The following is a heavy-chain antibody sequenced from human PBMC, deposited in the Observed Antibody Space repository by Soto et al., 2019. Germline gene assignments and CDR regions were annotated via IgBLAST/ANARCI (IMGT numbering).Heavy chain of an antibody. CDR2: INSRGTTI. J-gene: IGHJ4*02. Sequence: QVQLVESGGGLVKPRGSLRLSCAASGFILSEYYMSWVRQAPGKGPEWVSYINSRGTTISYTESVKGRFTISRDNAKNSLYLEMNSLRPADTAVYYCARDRFGLFDFWGQGALVTVSS. V-gene: IGHV3-11*01. CDR1: GFILSEYY. D-gene: IGHD3-10*01. CDR3: ARDRFGLFDF.